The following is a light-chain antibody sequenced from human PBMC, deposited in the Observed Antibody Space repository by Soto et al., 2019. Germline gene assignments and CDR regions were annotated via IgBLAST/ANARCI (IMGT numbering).Light chain of an antibody. CDR3: QQSYKTPHT. CDR1: QDIGSW. Sequence: DIQMTQSPSSVSASVGDRVTITCRASQDIGSWLAWYQQKPGKAPKILIYGASILQRGVPSRFSGSGSGTTFTLTISSLQPEDFATYYCQQSYKTPHTFGQGTKLETK. CDR2: GAS. V-gene: IGKV1-12*01. J-gene: IGKJ2*01.